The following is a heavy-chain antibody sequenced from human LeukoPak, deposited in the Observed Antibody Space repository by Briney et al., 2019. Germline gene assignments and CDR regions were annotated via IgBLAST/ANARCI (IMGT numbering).Heavy chain of an antibody. V-gene: IGHV3-48*01. D-gene: IGHD3-10*01. CDR1: GFTFSSYS. CDR3: AKLPKYYYGSGSSNWFDP. J-gene: IGHJ5*02. Sequence: GGSLRLSCAASGFTFSSYSMNWVRQAPGKGLEWVSYISSSSSTIYYADSVKGRFTISRDNAKNSLYLQMNSLRAEDTAVYYCAKLPKYYYGSGSSNWFDPWGQGTLVTVSS. CDR2: ISSSSSTI.